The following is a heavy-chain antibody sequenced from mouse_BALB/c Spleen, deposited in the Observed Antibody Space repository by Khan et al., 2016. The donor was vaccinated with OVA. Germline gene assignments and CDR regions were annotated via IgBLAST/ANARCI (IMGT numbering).Heavy chain of an antibody. CDR2: INTETGEP. Sequence: QIQLVQSGPELKKPGETVKISCKASGYTFTDYSMHWVKQAPGKGLKWMGWINTETGEPTYADDFKGRFAFSLETSASTAYLQINNLKNEDTATYFCARGRGSYAMDYWGQGTSVTVSS. V-gene: IGHV9-2-1*01. J-gene: IGHJ4*01. CDR3: ARGRGSYAMDY. CDR1: GYTFTDYS.